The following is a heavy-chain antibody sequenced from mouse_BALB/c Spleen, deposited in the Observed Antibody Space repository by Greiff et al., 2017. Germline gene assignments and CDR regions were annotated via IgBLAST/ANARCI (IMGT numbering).Heavy chain of an antibody. Sequence: LQQPGSELVRPGASVKLSCKASGYTFTSYWMHWVKQRHGQGLEWIGNIYPGSGSTNYDEKFKSKGTLAVDTSSSTAYMHLSSLTSEDSAVYYGTREGHDGDFDVWGAGTTVTVSS. V-gene: IGHV1S22*01. CDR2: IYPGSGST. CDR3: TREGHDGDFDV. J-gene: IGHJ1*01. D-gene: IGHD2-3*01. CDR1: GYTFTSYW.